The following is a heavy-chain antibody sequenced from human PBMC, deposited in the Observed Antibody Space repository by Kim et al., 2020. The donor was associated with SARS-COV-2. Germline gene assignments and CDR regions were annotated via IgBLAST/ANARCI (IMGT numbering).Heavy chain of an antibody. J-gene: IGHJ6*01. CDR1: DGSISGYY. V-gene: IGHV4-59*13. D-gene: IGHD2-2*01. CDR2: ISYSGSA. Sequence: SETLSLTCTVSDGSISGYYWSWIRQSPGKGLDWIGYISYSGSANYNPSLRSRATISVDTTRNQFSLWLNAVTAADTAVYYCARDSPVESPASFFYGLDV. CDR3: ARDSPVESPASFFYGLDV.